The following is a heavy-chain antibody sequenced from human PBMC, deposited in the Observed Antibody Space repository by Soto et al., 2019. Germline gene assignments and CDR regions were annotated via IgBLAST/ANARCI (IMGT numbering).Heavy chain of an antibody. CDR1: GYTFTGYY. CDR3: ARAQLQLYYYDSSGYYYY. D-gene: IGHD3-22*01. CDR2: INPNSGGT. V-gene: IGHV1-2*02. Sequence: QVQLVQSGAEVKKPGASVKVSCKASGYTFTGYYMHWVRQAPGQGLEWMGWINPNSGGTNYAQKFQGRVTMTRDTSISTAYMELSRLRSDDTAVYYCARAQLQLYYYDSSGYYYYWGQGTLVTVSS. J-gene: IGHJ4*02.